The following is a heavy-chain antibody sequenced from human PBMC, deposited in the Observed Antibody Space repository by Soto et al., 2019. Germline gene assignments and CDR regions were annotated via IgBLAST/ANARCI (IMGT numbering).Heavy chain of an antibody. V-gene: IGHV4-39*01. CDR3: ARPAGYSSGVVGYFDY. Sequence: SETLSLTCTVSGGSISSSSYYWGWIRQPPGKGLEWIGSIYYSGSTYYNPSPKSRVTISVDTSKNQFSLKLSSVTAADTAVYYCARPAGYSSGVVGYFDYWGQGTLVTVSS. CDR2: IYYSGST. D-gene: IGHD6-19*01. J-gene: IGHJ4*02. CDR1: GGSISSSSYY.